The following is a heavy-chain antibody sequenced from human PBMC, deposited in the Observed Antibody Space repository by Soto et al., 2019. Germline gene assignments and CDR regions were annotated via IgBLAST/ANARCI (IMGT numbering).Heavy chain of an antibody. Sequence: QVQLVQSGAEVKKPGSSVKVSCKASGGTFSSYAISWVRQAPGQGLEWMGGIIPIFGTANYAQKFQGRVTITADDSTSTAYMELSSLRSEETAVYYCAREDSSGYPYYYYGMDVWGQGTTVTVSS. CDR3: AREDSSGYPYYYYGMDV. CDR1: GGTFSSYA. J-gene: IGHJ6*02. D-gene: IGHD3-22*01. V-gene: IGHV1-69*12. CDR2: IIPIFGTA.